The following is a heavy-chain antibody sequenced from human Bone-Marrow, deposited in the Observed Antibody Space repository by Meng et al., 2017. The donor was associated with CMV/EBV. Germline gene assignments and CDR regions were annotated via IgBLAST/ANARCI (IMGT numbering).Heavy chain of an antibody. J-gene: IGHJ4*02. CDR1: GFTFSSYA. D-gene: IGHD7-27*01. CDR3: AKVGTPNWRSGSYYFDY. CDR2: CGRAGGT. V-gene: IGHV3-23*01. Sequence: GFTFSSYAMSWVRQAPGKGLEWVSTCGRAGGTYYADSVKGRFTISRDNSKNTLHLQMNSLRAEDTAVYYCAKVGTPNWRSGSYYFDYWGQGTLVTVSS.